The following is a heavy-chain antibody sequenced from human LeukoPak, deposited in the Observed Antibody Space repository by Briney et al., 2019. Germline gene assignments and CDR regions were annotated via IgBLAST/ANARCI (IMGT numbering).Heavy chain of an antibody. V-gene: IGHV5-51*01. CDR3: ATHGLGRFSCPGGSCSPADN. Sequence: GESLKISCQGSGYAFPNYWIGWVRQMPGKGLEWMGIVYPGDSDVRYNPSFRGQVTISVDKSINTAYLQWSSLKASDTATYYCATHGLGRFSCPGGSCSPADNWGQGTLVTASS. CDR1: GYAFPNYW. J-gene: IGHJ4*02. CDR2: VYPGDSDV. D-gene: IGHD3/OR15-3a*01.